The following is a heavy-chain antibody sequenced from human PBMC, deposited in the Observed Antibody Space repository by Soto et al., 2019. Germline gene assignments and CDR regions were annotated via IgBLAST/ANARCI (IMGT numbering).Heavy chain of an antibody. CDR1: GGSISSSHW. Sequence: QVQLRESGTGLVKPSGTLSLTCAVSGGSISSSHWWSWVRQSPGKGLEWIGEVYHSGSTNYNPSFKSRVTISVDKSKNHCSLTLKYVTAADTALYYCASDHEIDYSYGSRGSFDIWGQGTVVTVSS. J-gene: IGHJ3*02. V-gene: IGHV4-4*02. D-gene: IGHD3-10*01. CDR2: VYHSGST. CDR3: ASDHEIDYSYGSRGSFDI.